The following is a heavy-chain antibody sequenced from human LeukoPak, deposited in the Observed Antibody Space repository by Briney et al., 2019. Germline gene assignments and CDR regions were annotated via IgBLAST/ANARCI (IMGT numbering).Heavy chain of an antibody. D-gene: IGHD6-19*01. CDR2: IHYSGTT. CDR3: ARDYTLYISGWFLDY. V-gene: IGHV4-39*07. J-gene: IGHJ4*02. Sequence: VRQPPGKGREWIGSIHYSGTTHYNPSLKSRVTISVDASKNQFSLKLTSVTAADTAVYYCARDYTLYISGWFLDYWAQGTLVTVSS.